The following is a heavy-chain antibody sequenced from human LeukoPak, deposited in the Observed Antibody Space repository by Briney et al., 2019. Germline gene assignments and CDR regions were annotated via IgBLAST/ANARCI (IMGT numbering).Heavy chain of an antibody. V-gene: IGHV3-66*04. D-gene: IGHD5-18*01. CDR1: GFTVSSNY. J-gene: IGHJ4*02. Sequence: GGSLRLSCAASGFTVSSNYMNWVRQASGKGLEWVSMIYPNGNTFYTDSVKGRFTISRDNSKNTLDLQMSSLRAEDTAVYYCARRGHGYGSPFDYWGQGTLVTVSS. CDR3: ARRGHGYGSPFDY. CDR2: IYPNGNT.